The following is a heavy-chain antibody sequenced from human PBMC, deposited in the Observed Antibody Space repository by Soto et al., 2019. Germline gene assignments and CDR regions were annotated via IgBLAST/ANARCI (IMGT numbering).Heavy chain of an antibody. CDR3: AKHRSVDTRDWFDP. CDR1: GFTFGTYA. CDR2: ISGSGGST. J-gene: IGHJ5*02. Sequence: EVQLLESGGGLVQPGGSLRLSCAASGFTFGTYAMNWVRQAPGKGLEWVSGISGSGGSTYYTDSVKGRFTISRDKYKNTPYLQMNSLRGDDTAVYYCAKHRSVDTRDWFDPWGQGTLVTVSS. V-gene: IGHV3-23*01. D-gene: IGHD5-18*01.